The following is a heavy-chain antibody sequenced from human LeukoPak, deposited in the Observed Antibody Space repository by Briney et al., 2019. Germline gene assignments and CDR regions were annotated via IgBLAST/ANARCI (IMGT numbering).Heavy chain of an antibody. CDR1: GGSFSGYY. CDR3: ARGEGRRYCSSTSCSNWFDP. Sequence: SETLSLACAVYGGSFSGYYWSWIRQPPGKGLEWIGEIKHSGSTNYNPSLKSRVTISVDTSKNQFSLKLSSVTAADTAVYYCARGEGRRYCSSTSCSNWFDPWGQGTLVTVSS. J-gene: IGHJ5*02. D-gene: IGHD2-2*01. CDR2: IKHSGST. V-gene: IGHV4-34*01.